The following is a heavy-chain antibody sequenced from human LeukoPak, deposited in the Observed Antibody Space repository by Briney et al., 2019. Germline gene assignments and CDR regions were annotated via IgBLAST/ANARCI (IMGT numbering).Heavy chain of an antibody. V-gene: IGHV5-51*01. CDR1: GYSFTSYW. D-gene: IGHD3-10*01. Sequence: GESLKISCKGSGYSFTSYWIGWVRQMPGKGLEWMGIIYPGDSDTRYSPFFQGQVTISADKSISTAYLQWSSLKASDTAMYYCARMELGSTTMVRGVSPHDAFDIWGQGTMVTVPS. J-gene: IGHJ3*02. CDR2: IYPGDSDT. CDR3: ARMELGSTTMVRGVSPHDAFDI.